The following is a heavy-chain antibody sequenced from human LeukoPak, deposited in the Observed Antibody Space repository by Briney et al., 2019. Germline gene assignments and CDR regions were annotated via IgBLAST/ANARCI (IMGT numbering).Heavy chain of an antibody. CDR1: GFTFDDYA. Sequence: GRSLRLSCAASGFTFDDYAMHWVRQAPGKGLEWVSGISWNSGSIGYADSVKGRFTISRDNAKNSLYLQMNSLRAEDTALYYCARESQVGDYYYYGMDVWGQGTTVTVSS. CDR2: ISWNSGSI. V-gene: IGHV3-9*01. D-gene: IGHD2-21*01. CDR3: ARESQVGDYYYYGMDV. J-gene: IGHJ6*02.